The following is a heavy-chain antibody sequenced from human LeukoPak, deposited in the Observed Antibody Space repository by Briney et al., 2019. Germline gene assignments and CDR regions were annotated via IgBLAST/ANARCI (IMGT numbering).Heavy chain of an antibody. Sequence: SSVKVSCKAARGTFSSYAISWVRQAPGQGLEWMGRIIPIFGTANYAQKFQGRVTITTDESTSTAYMELSSLRSEDTAVYYCAREETLGVKDAFDIWGQGTMVTVSS. CDR2: IIPIFGTA. CDR3: AREETLGVKDAFDI. V-gene: IGHV1-69*05. CDR1: RGTFSSYA. D-gene: IGHD1-26*01. J-gene: IGHJ3*02.